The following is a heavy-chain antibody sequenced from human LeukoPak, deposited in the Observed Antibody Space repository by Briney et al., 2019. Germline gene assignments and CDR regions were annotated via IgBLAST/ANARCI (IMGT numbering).Heavy chain of an antibody. CDR3: ARGPDILTGYYTWFDP. D-gene: IGHD3-9*01. CDR1: GGSISSYY. Sequence: PETLSLTCTVSGGSISSYYWSWIGQPPGKGLEWIGYIYYSGSTNYNPSLKSRVTISVDTSKNQFSLKLSSVTAADTAVYYCARGPDILTGYYTWFDPWGQGTLVTVSS. CDR2: IYYSGST. J-gene: IGHJ5*02. V-gene: IGHV4-59*01.